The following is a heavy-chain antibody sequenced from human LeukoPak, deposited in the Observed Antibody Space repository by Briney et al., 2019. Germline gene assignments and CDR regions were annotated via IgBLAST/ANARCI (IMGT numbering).Heavy chain of an antibody. J-gene: IGHJ4*02. CDR3: ARGGYCSSTSCPPRDC. CDR1: GYTFTSYA. D-gene: IGHD2-2*01. CDR2: INTNTGNP. Sequence: ASVKVSCKASGYTFTSYAMNWVRQAPGQGLEWMGWINTNTGNPTYVQGFTGRFVFSLDTSVSTAYLQISSLKAEDTAVYYCARGGYCSSTSCPPRDCWGQGTLVTVSS. V-gene: IGHV7-4-1*02.